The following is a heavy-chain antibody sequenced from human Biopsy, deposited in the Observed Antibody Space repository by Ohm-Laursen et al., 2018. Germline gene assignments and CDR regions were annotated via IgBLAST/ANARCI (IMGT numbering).Heavy chain of an antibody. CDR3: AKDRYNYTPIGGFSMDV. D-gene: IGHD5-18*01. CDR2: IFYDGSNT. CDR1: GFTFNNYG. V-gene: IGHV3-30*18. Sequence: SLRLSCSAFGFTFNNYGMQWVRQAPGKGLEWVAFIFYDGSNTYYADSVKGRFTISRDNSRDTLYLQMSSLRAEDTSVYYCAKDRYNYTPIGGFSMDVWGQGTTVTVSS. J-gene: IGHJ6*02.